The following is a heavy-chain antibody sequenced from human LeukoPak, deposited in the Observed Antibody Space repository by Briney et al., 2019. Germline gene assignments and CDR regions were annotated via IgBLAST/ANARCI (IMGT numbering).Heavy chain of an antibody. J-gene: IGHJ3*02. D-gene: IGHD2-15*01. Sequence: PGRSLRLSCAASGFTFSSYSMNWVRQAPGKGLEWVSSISSSSSYIYYADSVKGRFTISRDNAKNSLYLQMNSLRAEDTAVYYCARVRAGYCSGGSCYSALDAFDIWGQGTMVTVSS. V-gene: IGHV3-21*01. CDR3: ARVRAGYCSGGSCYSALDAFDI. CDR1: GFTFSSYS. CDR2: ISSSSSYI.